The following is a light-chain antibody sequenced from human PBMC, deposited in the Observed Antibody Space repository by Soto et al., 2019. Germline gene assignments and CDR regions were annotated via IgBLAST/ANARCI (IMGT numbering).Light chain of an antibody. CDR3: QSYDSSLNGHVV. CDR1: SSTIGAGYD. J-gene: IGLJ2*01. V-gene: IGLV1-40*01. Sequence: QSVLTQPPSVSGAPGQRITISCTGTSSTIGAGYDVHWYQQLPGMAPTLLIYHNGNRPSGVPDRFSASRSGTSASLAITGLQADDEADYYCQSYDSSLNGHVVFGGGTKLTVL. CDR2: HNG.